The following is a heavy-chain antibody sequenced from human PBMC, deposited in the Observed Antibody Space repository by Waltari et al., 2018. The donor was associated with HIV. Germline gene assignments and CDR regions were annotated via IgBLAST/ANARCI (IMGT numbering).Heavy chain of an antibody. CDR2: ISGSGTTT. D-gene: IGHD1-1*01. Sequence: QVQLAESGGGLVKPGGSLRLSCAASGFSFSDSYMSLIRQAPGKGLEWVSYISGSGTTTYYIESVKGRFTISRDNAKESVFLQMTSLRPEDTAIYYCASKTTGWYAHWGRGALVTVSS. V-gene: IGHV3-11*01. J-gene: IGHJ5*02. CDR3: ASKTTGWYAH. CDR1: GFSFSDSY.